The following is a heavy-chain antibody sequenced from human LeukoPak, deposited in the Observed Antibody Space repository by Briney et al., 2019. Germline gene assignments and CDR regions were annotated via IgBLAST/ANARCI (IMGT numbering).Heavy chain of an antibody. CDR1: GFTVSSHY. Sequence: PGGSLRLSCAASGFTVSSHYMNWVRQAPGKGLEWVSVIYSGGSAYYADSVKDRFTISRDNAKNTLYLEMNSLRAEDTAVYYCARVGHCSSTACFIDYWGQGTLVTVSS. CDR2: IYSGGSA. V-gene: IGHV3-53*01. J-gene: IGHJ4*02. CDR3: ARVGHCSSTACFIDY. D-gene: IGHD2-2*01.